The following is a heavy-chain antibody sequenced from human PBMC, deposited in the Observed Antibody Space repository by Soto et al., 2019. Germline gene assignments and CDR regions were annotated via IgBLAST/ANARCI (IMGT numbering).Heavy chain of an antibody. CDR1: GFTVSSNY. J-gene: IGHJ6*02. Sequence: EVQLVESGGGLVQPGGSLRLSCAASGFTVSSNYMSWVRQAPGKGLEWVSVIYSGGSTYYADSVKGRFTISRHNSKNTLYLQMNSLRAEDTAVYYCARDGVVGEYDGMDVWGQGTTVTVSS. CDR2: IYSGGST. V-gene: IGHV3-53*04. D-gene: IGHD3-10*01. CDR3: ARDGVVGEYDGMDV.